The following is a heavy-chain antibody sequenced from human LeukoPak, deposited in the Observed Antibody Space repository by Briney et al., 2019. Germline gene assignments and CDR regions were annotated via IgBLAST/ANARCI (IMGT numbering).Heavy chain of an antibody. Sequence: GGSLRLSCAASGFTFSSYSMNWVRQAPGKGLEWVSSISSSSSYIYYADSVKGRFTISRDNAKNSLYLQMNSLRAEDTAVYYCASGRYFDWFLFDYWGQGTLVTVSS. V-gene: IGHV3-21*01. J-gene: IGHJ4*02. CDR1: GFTFSSYS. D-gene: IGHD3-9*01. CDR2: ISSSSSYI. CDR3: ASGRYFDWFLFDY.